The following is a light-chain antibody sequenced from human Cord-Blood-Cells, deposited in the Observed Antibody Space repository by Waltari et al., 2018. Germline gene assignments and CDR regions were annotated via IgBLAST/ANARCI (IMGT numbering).Light chain of an antibody. J-gene: IGKJ4*01. Sequence: DIQMTQSPSSLSASVGDRVTITCQASQDISNYLNWYQQKPGKGPKLLIYDSSNFETGVPSRFSGSGSGTDFTFTISSLQPEDIATYYCQQYDNLLTFGGGTKVEIK. CDR1: QDISNY. V-gene: IGKV1-33*01. CDR3: QQYDNLLT. CDR2: DSS.